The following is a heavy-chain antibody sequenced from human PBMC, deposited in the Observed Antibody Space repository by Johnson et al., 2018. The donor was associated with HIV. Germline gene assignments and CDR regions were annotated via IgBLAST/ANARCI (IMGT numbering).Heavy chain of an antibody. Sequence: QVQLVESGGGVVQPGRSLRLSCAASGFTFSSYGMHWVRQAPGKGLEWVAVIWYDGSNKYYADSVKGRFTISRDNSKNTLYLQMNSLRAGDTAVYYCARAIAAAGAFDIWGQGTMVTVSS. D-gene: IGHD6-13*01. V-gene: IGHV3-33*01. CDR3: ARAIAAAGAFDI. J-gene: IGHJ3*02. CDR1: GFTFSSYG. CDR2: IWYDGSNK.